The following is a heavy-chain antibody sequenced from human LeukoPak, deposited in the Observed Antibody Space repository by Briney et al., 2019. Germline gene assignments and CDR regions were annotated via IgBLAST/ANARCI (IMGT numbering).Heavy chain of an antibody. V-gene: IGHV5-51*01. CDR3: ARPPRHYYDSSGYYYVLGDAFDI. CDR1: GYSFTSYW. CDR2: IYPGDSDT. J-gene: IGHJ3*02. D-gene: IGHD3-22*01. Sequence: GESLKISCQGSGYSFTSYWIGWVRQMPGKGLEWMGIIYPGDSDTRYSPSFQGQVTISADKSISTAYLQWSSLKASDTAMYYCARPPRHYYDSSGYYYVLGDAFDIWGQGTMVTVSS.